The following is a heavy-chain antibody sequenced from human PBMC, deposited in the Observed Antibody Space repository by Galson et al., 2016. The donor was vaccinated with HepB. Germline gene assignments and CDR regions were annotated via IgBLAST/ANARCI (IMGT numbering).Heavy chain of an antibody. CDR1: GFTFSSHA. CDR3: ARGPTLSVSMVRGFFFDH. Sequence: SLRLSCAASGFTFSSHAMHWVRQAPGTGLESVALIWHDGSKKYYADSVKGRFTISRDRDTLYLHLNSLRAEDTGLYFCARGPTLSVSMVRGFFFDHWGQGTLVTVSS. CDR2: IWHDGSKK. J-gene: IGHJ4*02. V-gene: IGHV3-33*01. D-gene: IGHD3-10*01.